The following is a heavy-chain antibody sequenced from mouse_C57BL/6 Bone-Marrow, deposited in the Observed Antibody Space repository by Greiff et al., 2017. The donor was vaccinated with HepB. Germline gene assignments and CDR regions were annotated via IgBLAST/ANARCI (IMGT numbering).Heavy chain of an antibody. CDR3: ASIYYGNYERAMDY. Sequence: QVHVKQSGAELARPGASVKLSCKASGYTFTSYGISWVKQRTGQGLEWIGEIYPRSGNTYYNEKFKGKATLTADKSSSPAYMELRSLTSEDSAVFFCASIYYGNYERAMDYWGQGTSVTVSS. J-gene: IGHJ4*01. CDR2: IYPRSGNT. V-gene: IGHV1-81*01. CDR1: GYTFTSYG. D-gene: IGHD2-1*01.